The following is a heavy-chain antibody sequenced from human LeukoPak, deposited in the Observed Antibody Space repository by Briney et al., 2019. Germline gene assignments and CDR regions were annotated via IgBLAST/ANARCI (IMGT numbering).Heavy chain of an antibody. CDR3: AKAIYSGSYYGLYFQH. J-gene: IGHJ1*01. D-gene: IGHD1-26*01. CDR1: GFTFSSYA. Sequence: PGGSLRLSCATSGFTFSSYAIHWVRQAPGKGLEWVSVISYDGSNQYYADSVKGRFTISRDNSKNTVYLQMNSLRAEDTAVYYCAKAIYSGSYYGLYFQHWGQGTLVTVSS. V-gene: IGHV3-30-3*01. CDR2: ISYDGSNQ.